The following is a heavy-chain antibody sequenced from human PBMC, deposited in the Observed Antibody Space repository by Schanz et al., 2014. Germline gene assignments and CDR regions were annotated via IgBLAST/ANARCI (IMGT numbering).Heavy chain of an antibody. Sequence: QVQLVQSGAEVKKPGSSVKVSCEASGYIFTHYTMNWVRQAPGQGLEWMATINPSGGSTSFAQKFQGRVTMTRATSTSTVNMELTSLRSEDTAVYYCARDPYSASYFPSPPLYGLDVWGQGTTVTVSS. D-gene: IGHD1-26*01. CDR3: ARDPYSASYFPSPPLYGLDV. CDR1: GYIFTHYT. V-gene: IGHV1-46*01. J-gene: IGHJ6*02. CDR2: INPSGGST.